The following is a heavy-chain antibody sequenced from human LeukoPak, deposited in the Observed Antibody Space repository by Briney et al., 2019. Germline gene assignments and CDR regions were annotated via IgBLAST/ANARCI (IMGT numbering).Heavy chain of an antibody. J-gene: IGHJ4*02. V-gene: IGHV3-21*01. Sequence: GGSLRLSCAASGFTFSSYSMNWVRQAPGKGLEWVSSISSSSSYIYYADSVKGRFTISRDNAKNSLYLQMNSLRAEDTAVYYCARGLSSGSYYLYYFDYWGQGTRVTVSS. CDR3: ARGLSSGSYYLYYFDY. D-gene: IGHD1-26*01. CDR2: ISSSSSYI. CDR1: GFTFSSYS.